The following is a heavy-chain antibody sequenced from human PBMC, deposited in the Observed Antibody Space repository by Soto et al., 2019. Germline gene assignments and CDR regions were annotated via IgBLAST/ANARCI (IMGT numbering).Heavy chain of an antibody. V-gene: IGHV1-18*04. Sequence: GASVKVSCKASGYTFTSYGISWVRQAPGQGLEWMGWISAYNGNTNYAQKLQGRVTMTTDTSTSTAYMELRSLRSDDTAVYYCGASGYDDNYYPGMDVWGEGNTVTVSS. CDR3: GASGYDDNYYPGMDV. J-gene: IGHJ6*04. CDR1: GYTFTSYG. D-gene: IGHD5-12*01. CDR2: ISAYNGNT.